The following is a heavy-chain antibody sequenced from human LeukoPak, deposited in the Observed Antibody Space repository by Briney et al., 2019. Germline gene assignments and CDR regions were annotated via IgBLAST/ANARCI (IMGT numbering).Heavy chain of an antibody. D-gene: IGHD3-16*01. J-gene: IGHJ4*02. CDR1: GFXFSSYA. V-gene: IGHV3-23*01. CDR2: ISGRGGPT. CDR3: AKDSQGGNFDY. Sequence: GGSLRLSCAASGFXFSSYAISWVRQAPGRGLEWVSGISGRGGPTFYADSVKGRFTISRDNSKNTLYLQMHSLRAEDTALYYCAKDSQGGNFDYWGQGTLVTVSS.